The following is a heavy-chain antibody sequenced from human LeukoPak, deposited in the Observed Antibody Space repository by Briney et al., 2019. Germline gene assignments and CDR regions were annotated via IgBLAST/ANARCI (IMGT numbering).Heavy chain of an antibody. Sequence: SETLSLTCTVSGDSISSGDYYWSWIRQPARKGLEWIGRISSSGSTNYNPSLKSRVTISVDKSKNQFSLKLSSVTAADTAVYYCARDTPTHGDYYYMDVWGKGTTVTVSS. D-gene: IGHD3-10*01. J-gene: IGHJ6*03. CDR2: ISSSGST. CDR1: GDSISSGDYY. CDR3: ARDTPTHGDYYYMDV. V-gene: IGHV4-61*02.